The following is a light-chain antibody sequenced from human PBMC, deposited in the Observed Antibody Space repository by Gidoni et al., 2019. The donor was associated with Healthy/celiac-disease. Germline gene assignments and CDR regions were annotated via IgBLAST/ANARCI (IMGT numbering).Light chain of an antibody. Sequence: DIQMTQSPSSLSASVGDRVTITCRASQSISSYLNWYQQKPGKAPKLLIYAASSLQSGVPSRFSGSGSGTDFTLTISSLQPEDFATYYCQQSYSIPCPFXGXTKVEIK. J-gene: IGKJ4*01. V-gene: IGKV1-39*01. CDR3: QQSYSIPCP. CDR2: AAS. CDR1: QSISSY.